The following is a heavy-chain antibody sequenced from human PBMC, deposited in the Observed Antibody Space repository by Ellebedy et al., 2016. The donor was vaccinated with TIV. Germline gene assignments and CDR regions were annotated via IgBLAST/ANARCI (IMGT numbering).Heavy chain of an antibody. CDR2: ISTSGTTI. Sequence: PGGSLRLSCAASGFTFSSYGMNWVRQTPGKGLEWVSHISTSGTTIYYADSVRGRFTISRDNAKNSLFLQMSSLRAEDTATYYCATGIATTGAYYFDYWGQGILVTVSS. D-gene: IGHD6-13*01. V-gene: IGHV3-48*04. J-gene: IGHJ4*02. CDR1: GFTFSSYG. CDR3: ATGIATTGAYYFDY.